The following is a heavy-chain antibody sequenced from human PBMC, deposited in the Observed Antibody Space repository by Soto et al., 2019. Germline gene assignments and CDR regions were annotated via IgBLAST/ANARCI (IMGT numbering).Heavy chain of an antibody. CDR2: IYYSGST. J-gene: IGHJ4*02. D-gene: IGHD3-10*01. CDR3: ARADYYYGSGSGTFDY. Sequence: QVQLQESGPGLVKPSQTLSLTCTVSGGSICSGGYYWSWIRQHPGKGLEWIGYIYYSGSTYYNPSLTSRVTISVDTSKNQFSLKLSSVTAADTAVYFCARADYYYGSGSGTFDYWGQGTLVTVSS. V-gene: IGHV4-31*03. CDR1: GGSICSGGYY.